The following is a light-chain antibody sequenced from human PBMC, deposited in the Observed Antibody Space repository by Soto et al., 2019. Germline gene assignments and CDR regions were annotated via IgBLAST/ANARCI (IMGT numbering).Light chain of an antibody. J-gene: IGKJ4*01. V-gene: IGKV3-11*01. CDR1: QSVSVF. CDR2: DAS. CDR3: QHRRDWPLT. Sequence: DIVLTQSPATLSLSPRERATLSCRASQSVSVFLAWYRQRPGQAPRLLIYDASNRATGIPARFSGSGSGTDFTLTISNLEPEDFAVYFCQHRRDWPLTFGGGTKVDIK.